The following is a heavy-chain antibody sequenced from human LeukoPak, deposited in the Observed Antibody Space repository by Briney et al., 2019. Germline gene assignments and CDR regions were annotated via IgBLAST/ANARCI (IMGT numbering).Heavy chain of an antibody. CDR2: IWYDGSNK. Sequence: GGSLRLSCAASGFTSSSYGMHWVRQAPGKGLEWVAVIWYDGSNKYYADSVKGRFTISRDNSKNTLYLQMNSLRAEDTAVYYCARAPNDFWSGYMAPGWFDPWGQGTLVTVSS. D-gene: IGHD3-3*01. CDR3: ARAPNDFWSGYMAPGWFDP. V-gene: IGHV3-33*01. CDR1: GFTSSSYG. J-gene: IGHJ5*02.